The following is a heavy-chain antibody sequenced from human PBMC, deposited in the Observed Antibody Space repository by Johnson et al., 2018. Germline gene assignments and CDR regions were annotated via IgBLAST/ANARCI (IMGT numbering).Heavy chain of an antibody. V-gene: IGHV3-33*06. D-gene: IGHD3-22*01. CDR3: AKGGYYDNTGYLCAFDI. J-gene: IGHJ3*02. Sequence: QVQLVQSGGGVVQPGRSLRLSCAASGFTFSSYGMHWVRQAPGKGMEWVAVIWNDGSNKYYADSVKGRFTISRDNSKHTVYLQMNSRGAEDTAVYYWAKGGYYDNTGYLCAFDIWGQGTMVTVSS. CDR1: GFTFSSYG. CDR2: IWNDGSNK.